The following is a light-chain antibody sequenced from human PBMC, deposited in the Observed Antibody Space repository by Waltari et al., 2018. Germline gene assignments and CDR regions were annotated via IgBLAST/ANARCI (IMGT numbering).Light chain of an antibody. Sequence: EIVMTQSPATLSVPPGDTATPSCRASHSVSVNVAWYQQKPGQAPRLLFYRSSTRATGVPARFTASGSGTEFTLTITGLQSEDFAVYFCQQYNDWPPITFGQGTQLEIK. CDR3: QQYNDWPPIT. J-gene: IGKJ5*01. CDR1: HSVSVN. CDR2: RSS. V-gene: IGKV3D-15*01.